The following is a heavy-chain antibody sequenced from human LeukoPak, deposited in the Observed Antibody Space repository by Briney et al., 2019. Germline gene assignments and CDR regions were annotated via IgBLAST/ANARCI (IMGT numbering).Heavy chain of an antibody. CDR2: INAGNGNT. Sequence: ASVKVSCKASGYTFTSYAMHWVRQAPGQRLEWMGWINAGNGNTKYSQEFQGRVTITRDTSASTAYMELSSLRPEDMAVYYCARGGGWFGERRPKFNYYYYMDVWGKGTTVTVSS. D-gene: IGHD3-10*01. CDR1: GYTFTSYA. J-gene: IGHJ6*03. V-gene: IGHV1-3*03. CDR3: ARGGGWFGERRPKFNYYYYMDV.